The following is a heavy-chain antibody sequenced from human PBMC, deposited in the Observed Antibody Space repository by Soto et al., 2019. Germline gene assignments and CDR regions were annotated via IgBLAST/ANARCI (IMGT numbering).Heavy chain of an antibody. J-gene: IGHJ5*02. CDR3: ARQTELGDFWSGRTINWFDP. CDR1: GGSISSSSYY. V-gene: IGHV4-39*01. Sequence: SETLSLTCTVSGGSISSSSYYWGWIRQPPGKGLEWIGSIYYSGSTYYNPSLKSRVTISVDTSKNQFSLKLSSVTAADTAVYYCARQTELGDFWSGRTINWFDPWGQGTLVTVSS. D-gene: IGHD3-3*01. CDR2: IYYSGST.